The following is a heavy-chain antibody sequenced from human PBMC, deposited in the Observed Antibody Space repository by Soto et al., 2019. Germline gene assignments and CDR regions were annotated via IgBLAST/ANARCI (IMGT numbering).Heavy chain of an antibody. CDR1: GFTFSSYS. CDR3: ARGLNHYYDSSGYYSYYGMDV. V-gene: IGHV3-21*01. J-gene: IGHJ6*02. CDR2: ISSSSSYI. Sequence: GGSLRLSCAASGFTFSSYSMNWVRQAPGKGLEWVSSISSSSSYIYYADSVKGRFTISRDNAKNSLYLQMNSLRAEDTAVYYCARGLNHYYDSSGYYSYYGMDVWGQGTTVTVSS. D-gene: IGHD3-22*01.